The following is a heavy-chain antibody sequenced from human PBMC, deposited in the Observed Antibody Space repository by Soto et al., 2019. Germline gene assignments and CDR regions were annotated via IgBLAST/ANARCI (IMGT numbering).Heavy chain of an antibody. CDR1: GFTFGDYA. Sequence: PGGSLRLSCTASGFTFGDYAMSWVRQAPGKGLEWVGFIRSKAYGGTTEYAASVKGRFTISRDDSKSIAYLQMNSLKTEDTAVYYCTRDLSHASSWFSNYGMDVWGQGTTVTV. D-gene: IGHD6-13*01. CDR3: TRDLSHASSWFSNYGMDV. CDR2: IRSKAYGGTT. V-gene: IGHV3-49*04. J-gene: IGHJ6*02.